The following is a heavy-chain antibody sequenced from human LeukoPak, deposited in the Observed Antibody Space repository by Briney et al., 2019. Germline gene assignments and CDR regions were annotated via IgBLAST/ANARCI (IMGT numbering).Heavy chain of an antibody. CDR1: GGSISSGSYY. CDR3: AREAVGGSGSYSVDP. CDR2: IYTSGST. J-gene: IGHJ5*02. Sequence: PSETLSLTCTVSGGSISSGSYYWSWIRQPAGKGLEWIGRIYTSGSTNYNPSLKSRVTISVDTPKNQFSLKLSSVTAADTAVYYCAREAVGGSGSYSVDPWGQGTLVTVSS. V-gene: IGHV4-61*02. D-gene: IGHD3-10*01.